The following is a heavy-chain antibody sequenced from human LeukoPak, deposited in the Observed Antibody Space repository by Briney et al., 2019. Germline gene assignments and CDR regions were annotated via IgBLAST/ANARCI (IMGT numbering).Heavy chain of an antibody. D-gene: IGHD5-12*01. V-gene: IGHV3-48*01. CDR2: ISSSSSTI. CDR3: AMIIVATIPGGFDY. Sequence: GGSLRLSCAASGFTFSSYSMNWVRQAPGKGLEWVSYISSSSSTIYYADSVKGRFTISRDNSKNTLYLQMNSLRAEDTAVYYCAMIIVATIPGGFDYWGQGTLVTVSS. J-gene: IGHJ4*02. CDR1: GFTFSSYS.